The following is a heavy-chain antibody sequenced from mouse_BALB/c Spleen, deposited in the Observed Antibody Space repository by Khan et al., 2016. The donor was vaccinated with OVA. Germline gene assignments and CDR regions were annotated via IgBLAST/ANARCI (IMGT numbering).Heavy chain of an antibody. CDR1: GFSLTSYA. V-gene: IGHV2-9*02. Sequence: QVQLQQSGPGLVAPSQSLSITCTVTGFSLTSYAIHWIRQPPGKGLEWLGIIWAGGSTNYNSALMSRLSISKDNSKSQVFLKMNSLQTHDTAMYYCARNREPHYFDYRGQGTTPTVSS. CDR2: IWAGGST. J-gene: IGHJ2*01. CDR3: ARNREPHYFDY.